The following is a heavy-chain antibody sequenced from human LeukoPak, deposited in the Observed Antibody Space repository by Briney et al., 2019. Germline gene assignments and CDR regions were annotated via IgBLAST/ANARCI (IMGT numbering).Heavy chain of an antibody. CDR2: ITGSGGST. D-gene: IGHD3-16*01. V-gene: IGHV3-23*01. CDR1: GFSFSNYG. Sequence: TGGSLRLSCAASGFSFSNYGMNWVRQAPGKGLEWVSGITGSGGSTYYAGSVKGRFTISRDNSKNTLYLQVNSLRAEDTAVYYCAKDDGLITFSSWGQGTLVTVSS. CDR3: AKDDGLITFSS. J-gene: IGHJ5*02.